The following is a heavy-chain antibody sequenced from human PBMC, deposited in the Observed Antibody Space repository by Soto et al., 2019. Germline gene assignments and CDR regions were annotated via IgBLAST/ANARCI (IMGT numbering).Heavy chain of an antibody. V-gene: IGHV4-59*01. D-gene: IGHD7-27*01. Sequence: SETLSLTCTVSSGSISTYYWSRIRQPPGKGLEWIGYIYYTGSTNYNPSLKTRVAISMDTSKNQFSLNLSSVTAADTAVYYCAGAPNWAYFDYWGQGTLVTVSS. CDR3: AGAPNWAYFDY. CDR1: SGSISTYY. J-gene: IGHJ4*02. CDR2: IYYTGST.